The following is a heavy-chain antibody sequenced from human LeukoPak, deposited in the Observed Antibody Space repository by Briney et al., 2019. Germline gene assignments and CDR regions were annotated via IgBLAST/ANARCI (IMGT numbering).Heavy chain of an antibody. CDR2: IYYSGST. Sequence: SETLSLTCTVSGGSISSYYWSWIRQPPGKGLEWIGYIYYSGSTYYNPSLKSRVTISVDTSKNQFSLKLSSVTAADTAVYYCATRTPYYYDSSGYYSEAFDIWGQGTMVTVSS. J-gene: IGHJ3*02. CDR1: GGSISSYY. D-gene: IGHD3-22*01. V-gene: IGHV4-59*06. CDR3: ATRTPYYYDSSGYYSEAFDI.